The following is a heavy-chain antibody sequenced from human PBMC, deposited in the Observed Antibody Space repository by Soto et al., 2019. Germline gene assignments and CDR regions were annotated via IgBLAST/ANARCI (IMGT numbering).Heavy chain of an antibody. J-gene: IGHJ5*02. V-gene: IGHV4-34*01. CDR1: GGSISSYY. D-gene: IGHD3-3*01. CDR3: ARGRVYYDFWSGYLQGNWFDP. Sequence: NPSETLSLTCTVSGGSISSYYWSWIRQPPGKGLEWIGEINHSGSTNYNPSLKSRVTISVDTSKNQFSLKLSSVTAADTAVYYCARGRVYYDFWSGYLQGNWFDPWGQGTLVTVSS. CDR2: INHSGST.